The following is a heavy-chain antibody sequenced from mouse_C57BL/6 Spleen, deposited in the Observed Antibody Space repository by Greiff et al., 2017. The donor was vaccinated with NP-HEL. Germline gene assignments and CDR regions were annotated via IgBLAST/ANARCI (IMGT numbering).Heavy chain of an antibody. CDR2: INYDGSST. CDR3: ARGGVFDY. CDR1: GFTFSDYY. Sequence: EVQRVESEGGLVQPGSSMKLSCTASGFTFSDYYMAWVRPVPEKGLEWVANINYDGSSTYYLDSLKSRFIISRDNAKNILYLQMSSLKSEDTATYYCARGGVFDYWGQGTTLTVSS. J-gene: IGHJ2*01. V-gene: IGHV5-16*01.